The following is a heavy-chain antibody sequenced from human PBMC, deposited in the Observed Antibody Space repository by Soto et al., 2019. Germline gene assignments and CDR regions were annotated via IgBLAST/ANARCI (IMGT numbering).Heavy chain of an antibody. CDR3: AKPLAVDFDY. Sequence: GGSLRLSCAASGFTFSSHAMMWVRQAPGKGLEWVSAISGNGGSTYYADSVKGRFTISRDNSKNTLYLQMNSLRAEDTAIYYCAKPLAVDFDYWGQGTLVTVSS. J-gene: IGHJ4*02. D-gene: IGHD6-19*01. V-gene: IGHV3-23*01. CDR1: GFTFSSHA. CDR2: ISGNGGST.